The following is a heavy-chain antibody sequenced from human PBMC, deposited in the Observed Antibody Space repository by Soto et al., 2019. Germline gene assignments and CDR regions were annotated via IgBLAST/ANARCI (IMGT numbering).Heavy chain of an antibody. J-gene: IGHJ4*02. CDR2: IYYSGRT. V-gene: IGHV4-31*03. CDR3: ASFAKEENSKVGPWYYFDY. D-gene: IGHD6-13*01. Sequence: PSETLSLTCTVSGGSISSGGYFWSWVRQHPGTGLEWIGNIYYSGRTYYNPSLKSRVTISVDTSNNQFSLKLSSVPAADTAVYYCASFAKEENSKVGPWYYFDYWGQGARVTVSS. CDR1: GGSISSGGYF.